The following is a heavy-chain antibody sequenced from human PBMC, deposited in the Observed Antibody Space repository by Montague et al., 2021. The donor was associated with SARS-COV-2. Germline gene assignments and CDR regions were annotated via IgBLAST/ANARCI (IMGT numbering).Heavy chain of an antibody. J-gene: IGHJ4*01. CDR3: SRGWQQWLVIDPRYYFDY. V-gene: IGHV4-34*01. CDR1: GGSFSGYH. D-gene: IGHD6-19*01. CDR2: INHSGST. Sequence: SETLSLTCAVSGGSFSGYHWSWIRQLPGKGLEWMGEINHSGSTNYNQSPNSRVTISIDTTKNQFSVKLSSVTAAETAAYYCSRGWQQWLVIDPRYYFDYWGQGTLVTVSS.